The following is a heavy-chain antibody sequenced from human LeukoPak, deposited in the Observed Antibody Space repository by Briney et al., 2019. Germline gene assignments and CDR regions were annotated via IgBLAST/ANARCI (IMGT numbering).Heavy chain of an antibody. D-gene: IGHD3/OR15-3a*01. CDR1: ALSLSAGG. V-gene: IGHV3-30*02. J-gene: IGHJ3*01. CDR3: ALSQNYGLFDV. Sequence: GGSMRLSCTAPALSLSAGGIMRVPQVPGKGLTSLSLIRYDGIDKYYADSVKGRFTTSRDKAKNTVYLQKNSLRTEDTALYYSALSQNYGLFDVWGHGTMVSVSS. CDR2: IRYDGIDK.